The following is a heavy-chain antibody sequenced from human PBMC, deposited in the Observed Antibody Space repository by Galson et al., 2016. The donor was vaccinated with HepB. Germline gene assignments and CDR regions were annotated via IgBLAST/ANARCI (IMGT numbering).Heavy chain of an antibody. CDR2: INHRGTS. D-gene: IGHD2-21*01. CDR3: ARGGRYCLQNSCYFYFDW. Sequence: LSLTCGVSGDSFSGYYWSWIRQSPGRGLEWIGEINHRGTSNYNLSLKSRVSVSADTSKNQFSLKLNSVTAADTAVYFCARGGRYCLQNSCYFYFDWWGQGLLVTVSS. CDR1: GDSFSGYY. J-gene: IGHJ4*02. V-gene: IGHV4-34*01.